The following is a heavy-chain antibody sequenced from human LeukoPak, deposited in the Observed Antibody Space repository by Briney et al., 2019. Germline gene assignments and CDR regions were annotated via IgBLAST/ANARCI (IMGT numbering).Heavy chain of an antibody. D-gene: IGHD2-2*01. J-gene: IGHJ3*02. CDR3: ARAPAAKGDAFDI. Sequence: GGSLRLSCAASGFTFSSYSMNWVRQAPGKGLAWVSSISSSSSYIYYADSVKGRFTISRDNAKNSLYLQMNSLRAEDTAVYYCARAPAAKGDAFDIRGQGTMVTVSS. V-gene: IGHV3-21*01. CDR1: GFTFSSYS. CDR2: ISSSSSYI.